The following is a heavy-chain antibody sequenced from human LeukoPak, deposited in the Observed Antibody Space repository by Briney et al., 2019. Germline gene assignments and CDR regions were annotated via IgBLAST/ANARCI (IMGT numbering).Heavy chain of an antibody. V-gene: IGHV3-11*04. D-gene: IGHD2-15*01. CDR2: ISSSGSTI. Sequence: PGGSLRLSCAASGFTFSDYYMSWIRQAPGKGLEWVSYISSSGSTIYYADSVKGRFTISRDNAKNSLYLQMNSLRAEDTAVYYCARSQYCSGGSCYSTGYYYYYGMDVWGQGTTVTVSS. CDR1: GFTFSDYY. J-gene: IGHJ6*02. CDR3: ARSQYCSGGSCYSTGYYYYYGMDV.